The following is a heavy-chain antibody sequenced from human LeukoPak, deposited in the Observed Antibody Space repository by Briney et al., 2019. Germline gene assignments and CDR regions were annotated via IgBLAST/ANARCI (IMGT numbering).Heavy chain of an antibody. CDR2: IKQDGSEK. Sequence: GGSLRLSCAASGFTFNTYTMNWVRQAPGKGLEWVANIKQDGSEKYYVDSVKGRFTISRDNAKHSLYLQMNSLRAEDTAVYHCARGGGGYVGFDYWGQGTLVTVSS. J-gene: IGHJ4*02. D-gene: IGHD5-12*01. CDR3: ARGGGGYVGFDY. V-gene: IGHV3-7*03. CDR1: GFTFNTYT.